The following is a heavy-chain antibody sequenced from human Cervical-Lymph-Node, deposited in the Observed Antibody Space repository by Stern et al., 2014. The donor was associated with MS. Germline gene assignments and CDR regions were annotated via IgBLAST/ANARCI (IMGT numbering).Heavy chain of an antibody. D-gene: IGHD6-13*01. CDR1: GGTFSSIE. Sequence: LVQSGSSMKVSCKASGGTFSSIEISWVRQAPGQRLEWLGGISPLFGTTNYAQQVQGRVTIVADESTNTVNMELSRLRSEDTAVYYCVRDQGGIAASWGQGTLVTVSS. J-gene: IGHJ4*02. CDR2: ISPLFGTT. V-gene: IGHV1-69*01. CDR3: VRDQGGIAAS.